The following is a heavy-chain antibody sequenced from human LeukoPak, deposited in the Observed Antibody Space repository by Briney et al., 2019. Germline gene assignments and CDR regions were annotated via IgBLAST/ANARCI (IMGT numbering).Heavy chain of an antibody. Sequence: GGSLRLSCAASGFTFSSYGMHWVRQAPGKGLGWVAVIWYDGSNKYYADSGKGRFTISRDNSKNTLYLQMNSLRAEDTAVYYCARGSYYYDSSGYYSPVTIHWYFDLWGRGTLVTVSS. V-gene: IGHV3-33*08. J-gene: IGHJ2*01. CDR1: GFTFSSYG. CDR3: ARGSYYYDSSGYYSPVTIHWYFDL. D-gene: IGHD3-22*01. CDR2: IWYDGSNK.